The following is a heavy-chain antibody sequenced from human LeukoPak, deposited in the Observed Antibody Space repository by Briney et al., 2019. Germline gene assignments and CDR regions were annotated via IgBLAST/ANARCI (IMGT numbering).Heavy chain of an antibody. Sequence: PSETLSLTCTVSGGSISSSSYYWGWIRQPPGKGLEWIGSIYYSGSTYYTPSLKSRVTISVDTSKNQFSLKLSSVTAADTAVYYCARHSLPYYYHYMDVWGKGTTVTVSS. CDR1: GGSISSSSYY. CDR3: ARHSLPYYYHYMDV. CDR2: IYYSGST. J-gene: IGHJ6*03. D-gene: IGHD3-10*01. V-gene: IGHV4-39*01.